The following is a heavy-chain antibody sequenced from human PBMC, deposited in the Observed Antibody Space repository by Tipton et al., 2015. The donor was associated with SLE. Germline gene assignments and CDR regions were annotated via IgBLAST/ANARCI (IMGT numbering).Heavy chain of an antibody. Sequence: LRLSCTVSGGSISSSYWSWFRQPPGKGLECIGYISYSGSTNYNPSLKSRVTISLGTSTNQFSLRLSSVTAADTAVYFCTRSLYNTNWFWFDPWGQGTLVVVSA. D-gene: IGHD6-13*01. CDR1: GGSISSSY. V-gene: IGHV4-59*01. CDR3: TRSLYNTNWFWFDP. CDR2: ISYSGST. J-gene: IGHJ5*02.